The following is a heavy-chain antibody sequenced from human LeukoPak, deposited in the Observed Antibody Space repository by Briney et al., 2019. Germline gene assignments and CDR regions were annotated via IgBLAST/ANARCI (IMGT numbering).Heavy chain of an antibody. CDR2: INHSGST. Sequence: SETLSFTCAVYGGSFSGYYWSWIRQPPGKGLEWIGEINHSGSTNYNPTLKSRVTISVDTSKNQFSLKLSSVTAADTAVYYCARAVGRITGTTIRGYYYYGMDVWGQGTTVTVSS. V-gene: IGHV4-34*01. CDR3: ARAVGRITGTTIRGYYYYGMDV. D-gene: IGHD1-7*01. J-gene: IGHJ6*02. CDR1: GGSFSGYY.